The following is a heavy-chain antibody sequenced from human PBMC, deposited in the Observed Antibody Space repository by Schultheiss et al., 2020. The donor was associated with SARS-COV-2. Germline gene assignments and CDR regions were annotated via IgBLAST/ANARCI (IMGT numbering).Heavy chain of an antibody. CDR2: VYSSGST. V-gene: IGHV4-61*08. D-gene: IGHD3-3*01. Sequence: SETLSLTCTVSGGSISSGGYYWSWIRQHPGKGLEWIGYVYSSGSTNYNPSLKSRVTISVDTSKNQFSLKLSSVTAADTAVYYCARVKEDYDFWSGPAGWFDPWGQGTLVTVSS. CDR3: ARVKEDYDFWSGPAGWFDP. CDR1: GGSISSGGYY. J-gene: IGHJ5*02.